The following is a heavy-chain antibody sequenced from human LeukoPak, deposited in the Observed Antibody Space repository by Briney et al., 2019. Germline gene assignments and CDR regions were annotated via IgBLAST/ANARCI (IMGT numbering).Heavy chain of an antibody. D-gene: IGHD3-9*01. CDR2: IWYDGSNK. CDR3: ARIDILTGQLDP. Sequence: QPGGSLRLSCAASGFTFSSYGMHWVRQAPGKGLEWVAVIWYDGSNKYYADSVKGRFTISRDNSKNTLYLQMNSLRAEDTAVYYCARIDILTGQLDPWGQGTLVTVSS. V-gene: IGHV3-33*08. J-gene: IGHJ5*02. CDR1: GFTFSSYG.